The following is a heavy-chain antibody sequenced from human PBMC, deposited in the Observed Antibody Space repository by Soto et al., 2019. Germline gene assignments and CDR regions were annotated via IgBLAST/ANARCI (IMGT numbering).Heavy chain of an antibody. CDR1: GGSISSYY. CDR3: ASLTRAYYYDSSGYYPPTHFDY. V-gene: IGHV4-59*01. D-gene: IGHD3-22*01. J-gene: IGHJ4*02. CDR2: IYYSGST. Sequence: PSETLSLTCTVSGGSISSYYWSWIRQPPGKGLEWIGYIYYSGSTNYNPSLKSRVTISVDTSKNQFSLKLSSVTAADTAVYYCASLTRAYYYDSSGYYPPTHFDYWGQGTLVTVSS.